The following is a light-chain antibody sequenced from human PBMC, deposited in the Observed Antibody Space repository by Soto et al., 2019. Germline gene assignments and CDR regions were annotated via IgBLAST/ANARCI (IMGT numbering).Light chain of an antibody. V-gene: IGKV3-20*01. CDR2: GAS. CDR3: QQYNKGPVT. Sequence: EIVLTQSPGTLSLSPGERATLSCRASQTVTRNYLAWRQQKPGQAPRLLIYGASSRATGIPDRFSGSGSGADFTLTISSLQSEDFGVYYCQQYNKGPVTFGQGTKVDIK. J-gene: IGKJ1*01. CDR1: QTVTRNY.